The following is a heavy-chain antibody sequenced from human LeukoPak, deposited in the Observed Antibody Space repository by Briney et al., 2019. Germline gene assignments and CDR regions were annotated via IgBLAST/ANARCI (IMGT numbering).Heavy chain of an antibody. CDR3: ARGIGGSWEWFDP. D-gene: IGHD2-15*01. J-gene: IGHJ5*02. CDR1: GYTFTGYY. Sequence: ASVKVSCKASGYTFTGYYMHWVRQAPGQGLEWMGWINPNSGGTNYAQKFQGRVTMTRDTSISTAYMELSRLRSDDTAVYYCARGIGGSWEWFDPWGQGTLVTVSS. CDR2: INPNSGGT. V-gene: IGHV1-2*02.